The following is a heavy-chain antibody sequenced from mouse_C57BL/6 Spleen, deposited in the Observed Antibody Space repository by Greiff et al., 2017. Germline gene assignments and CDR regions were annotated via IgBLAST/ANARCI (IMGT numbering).Heavy chain of an antibody. CDR2: IDPEDGET. CDR3: AILGSELRRGVDY. Sequence: VQLQQSGAELVKPGASVKLSCTASGFNIKDYYMHWVKQRTEQGLEWIGRIDPEDGETKYAPKFQGKATITADTSSNTAYLQLSSQTSEDTAVYYCAILGSELRRGVDYWGQGTTLTVSS. V-gene: IGHV14-2*01. CDR1: GFNIKDYY. J-gene: IGHJ2*01. D-gene: IGHD2-4*01.